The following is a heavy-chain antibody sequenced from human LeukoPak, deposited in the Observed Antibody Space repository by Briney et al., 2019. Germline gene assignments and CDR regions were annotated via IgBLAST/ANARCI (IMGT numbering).Heavy chain of an antibody. Sequence: ASVKVSCKASGYTFTSYGISWVRQAPGQGLEWMGWISAYNGNTNYAQKLQGRVTMTTDTSTSTAYMELSSLRSEDTAVYYCATNRGTENSPYYYDSSGYWGQGTLVTVSS. D-gene: IGHD3-22*01. V-gene: IGHV1-18*01. CDR3: ATNRGTENSPYYYDSSGY. CDR2: ISAYNGNT. CDR1: GYTFTSYG. J-gene: IGHJ4*02.